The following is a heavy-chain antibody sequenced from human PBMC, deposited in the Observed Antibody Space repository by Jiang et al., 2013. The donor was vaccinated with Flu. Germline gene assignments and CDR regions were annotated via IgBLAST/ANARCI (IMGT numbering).Heavy chain of an antibody. Sequence: QSGSELKKPGASVKVSCKASGYTFSHFAINWVRQAPGHGLEWMGYIDTRKGNPVPAQGLPGRYVFSLDTSVSTAFSQISNLRAEDTAVYYCARDRGFGDPIINYYYYGMDVWGPGDHGHRLL. CDR3: ARDRGFGDPIINYYYYGMDV. D-gene: IGHD3-10*01. J-gene: IGHJ6*01. CDR2: IDTRKGNP. CDR1: GYTFSHFA. V-gene: IGHV7-4-1*01.